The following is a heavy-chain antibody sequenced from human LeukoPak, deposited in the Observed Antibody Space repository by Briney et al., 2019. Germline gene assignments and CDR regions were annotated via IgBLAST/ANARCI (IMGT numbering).Heavy chain of an antibody. D-gene: IGHD3-22*01. CDR2: IYSCGST. CDR3: ARDKSGYYYMDY. J-gene: IGHJ4*02. V-gene: IGHV3-66*01. CDR1: GFTVSSNY. Sequence: GGSLRLSCAASGFTVSSNYMSWVRQAPGKGLEWVSVIYSCGSTYYADSVKGRFTISRDNSKNTLYLQMNSLRAEDTAVYYCARDKSGYYYMDYWGQGTLVTVSS.